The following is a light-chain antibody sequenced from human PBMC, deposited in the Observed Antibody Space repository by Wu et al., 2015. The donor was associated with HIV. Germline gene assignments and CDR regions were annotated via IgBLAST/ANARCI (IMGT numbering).Light chain of an antibody. CDR3: QQHYKWPLT. J-gene: IGKJ5*01. CDR2: DAS. CDR1: QSIDSD. V-gene: IGKV3-11*01. Sequence: EIVLTQSPATLSLSPGRRATLSCRASQSIDSDLGWXQQRPGQAPRLLIYDASTRATGIPARFSGGGSVTDFTLTISSLEPEDSAVYYCQQHYKWPLTFGQGTRLEIK.